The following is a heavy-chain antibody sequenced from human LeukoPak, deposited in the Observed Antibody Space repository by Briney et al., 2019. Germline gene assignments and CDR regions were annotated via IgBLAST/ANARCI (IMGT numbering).Heavy chain of an antibody. V-gene: IGHV3-7*05. CDR2: IKQDGSEK. Sequence: GGSLRLSCAASGFTFSTYWMSWVRQAPGKGLEWVSNIKQDGSEKYYRDTMKGQFTKYRDNAKNSLYLEMNSLRVEDTAVYYCARAGRVDYWGQGTLVTVSS. D-gene: IGHD1-26*01. CDR1: GFTFSTYW. J-gene: IGHJ4*02. CDR3: ARAGRVDY.